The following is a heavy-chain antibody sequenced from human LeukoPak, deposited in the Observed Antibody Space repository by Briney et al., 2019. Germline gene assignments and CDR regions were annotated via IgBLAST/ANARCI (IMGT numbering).Heavy chain of an antibody. D-gene: IGHD1-26*01. CDR3: ATQWELLAAFDI. Sequence: GASVNVSCKASGYTFTSYYMHWVRQAPGQGLEWMGIINPSGGSTSYAQKFQGRVTMTRDTSTSTVYMELSSLRSEDTAVYYCATQWELLAAFDIWGQGTMVTVSS. CDR2: INPSGGST. V-gene: IGHV1-46*01. CDR1: GYTFTSYY. J-gene: IGHJ3*02.